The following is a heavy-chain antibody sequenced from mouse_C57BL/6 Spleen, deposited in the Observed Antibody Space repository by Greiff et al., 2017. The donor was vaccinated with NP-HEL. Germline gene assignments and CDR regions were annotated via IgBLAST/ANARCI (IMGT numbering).Heavy chain of an antibody. V-gene: IGHV5-9*01. CDR2: ISGGGGNT. J-gene: IGHJ4*01. Sequence: EVKLMESGGGLVKPGGPLKLSCAASGFTFSSYTMSWVRQTPEKRLEWVATISGGGGNTYYPDSVKGRFTISRDNAKNTLYLQMSSLRSEDTALYYCAGRLGDYAMDYWGQGTSVTVSS. D-gene: IGHD3-3*01. CDR3: AGRLGDYAMDY. CDR1: GFTFSSYT.